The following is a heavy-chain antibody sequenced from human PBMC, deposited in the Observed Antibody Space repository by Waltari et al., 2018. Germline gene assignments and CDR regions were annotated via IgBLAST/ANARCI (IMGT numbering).Heavy chain of an antibody. D-gene: IGHD6-6*01. V-gene: IGHV4-34*01. CDR1: GGSFSGYY. J-gene: IGHJ5*02. Sequence: QVQLQQWGAGLLKPSETLSLTCAVYGGSFSGYYWSWIRQPPGKGLEWIGEINHRGSTNYNPSLKSRVTISVDTSKNQFSLKLSSVTAADTAVYYCARGEYSSSSWGRNWFDPWGQGTLVTVSS. CDR3: ARGEYSSSSWGRNWFDP. CDR2: INHRGST.